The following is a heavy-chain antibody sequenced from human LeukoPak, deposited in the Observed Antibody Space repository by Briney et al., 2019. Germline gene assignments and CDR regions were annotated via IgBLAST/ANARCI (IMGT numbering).Heavy chain of an antibody. CDR2: MNPNSGNT. D-gene: IGHD3-9*01. V-gene: IGHV1-8*01. Sequence: ASVKVSCKASGYTFTSYDINWVRQATGQGLEGMGWMNPNSGNTVYAQKFQGRVTMTRNTSISTAYMELSSLRSEDTAVYYCARVTYDILTGYYITAYYYYMDVWGKGTTVTISS. CDR3: ARVTYDILTGYYITAYYYYMDV. J-gene: IGHJ6*03. CDR1: GYTFTSYD.